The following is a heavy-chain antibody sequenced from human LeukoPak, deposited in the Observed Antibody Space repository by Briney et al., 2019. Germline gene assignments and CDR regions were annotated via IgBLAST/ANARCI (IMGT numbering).Heavy chain of an antibody. CDR1: GYSFTNYW. D-gene: IGHD6-19*01. Sequence: GESLRISCKGSGYSFTNYWITWVRQMPGKGLEWMGRIDPSDSYTNYSPSFQGHVTTSADKSISTAYLQWSSLKASDTAMYYCARLMSGSASFDYWGQGTLLTVSS. CDR2: IDPSDSYT. V-gene: IGHV5-10-1*01. J-gene: IGHJ4*02. CDR3: ARLMSGSASFDY.